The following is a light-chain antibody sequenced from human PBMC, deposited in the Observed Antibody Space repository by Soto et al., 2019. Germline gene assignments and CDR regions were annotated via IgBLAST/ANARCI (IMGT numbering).Light chain of an antibody. CDR3: QHYSRAPLT. V-gene: IGKV3-20*01. J-gene: IGKJ1*01. CDR1: ESVRNNY. CDR2: GAS. Sequence: EIALTQSPGTLSLSPGERATLSCRASESVRNNYLAWYQQKAGQAPRLVIYGASSRATGIPDRFSASGSGTDFTLTISRLEPEDLAVYFCQHYSRAPLTFGQGTKVEIK.